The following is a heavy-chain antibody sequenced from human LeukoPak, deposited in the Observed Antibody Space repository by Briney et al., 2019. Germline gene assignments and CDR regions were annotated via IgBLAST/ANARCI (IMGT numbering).Heavy chain of an antibody. Sequence: SVKVSCKASGGTFSSYAISWVRQAPGQGLEWMGGIIPIFGTANYAQKFQGRVTITADKSTSTAYMELSSLRSEDTAVDYCASRGGTWTEFDYWGQGTLVTVSS. J-gene: IGHJ4*02. V-gene: IGHV1-69*06. D-gene: IGHD3-16*01. CDR1: GGTFSSYA. CDR3: ASRGGTWTEFDY. CDR2: IIPIFGTA.